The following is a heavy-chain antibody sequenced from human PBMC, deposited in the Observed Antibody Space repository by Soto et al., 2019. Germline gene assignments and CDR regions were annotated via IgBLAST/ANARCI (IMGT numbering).Heavy chain of an antibody. CDR3: ARDNHTAMVQDV. Sequence: PAGSLSLTCAASGFSFSSYGMHWVRQAPGKGLERVAVIWYDGSNKYYADSVKGRFTISRDNSKNTLYLQMNSLRAEDTAVYYCARDNHTAMVQDVWGQGTTVTVSS. J-gene: IGHJ6*02. CDR2: IWYDGSNK. CDR1: GFSFSSYG. D-gene: IGHD5-18*01. V-gene: IGHV3-33*01.